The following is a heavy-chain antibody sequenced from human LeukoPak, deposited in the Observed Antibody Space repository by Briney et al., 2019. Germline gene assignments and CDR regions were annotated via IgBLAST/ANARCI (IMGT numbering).Heavy chain of an antibody. V-gene: IGHV1-69*06. D-gene: IGHD5-24*01. CDR3: AREATEMATIYFDY. CDR1: GGTFSSYA. Sequence: ASVKVSCKASGGTFSSYAISWVRQAPGQGLEWMGGIIPIFGTANYAQKFQGRVTIAADKSTSTAYMELSSLRSEDAAVYYCAREATEMATIYFDYWGQGTLVTVSS. CDR2: IIPIFGTA. J-gene: IGHJ4*02.